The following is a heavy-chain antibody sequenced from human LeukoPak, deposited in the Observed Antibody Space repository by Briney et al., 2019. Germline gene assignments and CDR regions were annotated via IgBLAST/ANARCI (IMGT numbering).Heavy chain of an antibody. V-gene: IGHV1-18*01. CDR3: ARSDYDFWSGYPPFDY. Sequence: GASVKVSCKASGYTFTSYGISWVRQAPGQGLEWMGWISAYNGNTNYAQKLQGRVTMTTDTSTSTAYMELRSLRSDDTAVYYCARSDYDFWSGYPPFDYWGQGTLVTVSS. J-gene: IGHJ4*02. CDR2: ISAYNGNT. CDR1: GYTFTSYG. D-gene: IGHD3-3*01.